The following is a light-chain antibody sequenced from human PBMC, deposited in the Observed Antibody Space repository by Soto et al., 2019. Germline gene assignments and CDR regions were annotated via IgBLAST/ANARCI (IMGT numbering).Light chain of an antibody. CDR3: RQSYSSRT. CDR1: QSINSY. CDR2: CAS. Sequence: DIQMTQSPSSLSASVGDRVTITCRASQSINSYLPWYQQKIGKAPYLLIYCASNLQNGVPSRFSGSGSRTDFTLNISSLQPEDFATYYWRQSYSSRTFGQGPRVEIK. J-gene: IGKJ1*01. V-gene: IGKV1-39*01.